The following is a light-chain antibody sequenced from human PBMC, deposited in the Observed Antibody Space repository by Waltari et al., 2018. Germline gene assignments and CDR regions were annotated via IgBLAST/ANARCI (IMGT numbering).Light chain of an antibody. Sequence: DSLAMSLGERATINCRSSRSILSSANNKNYLGWYQKKPGQPPKLLFYWASTRQSGVPDRFSASGSGTDFSLTISSLQAEDVAVYYCQEYYTIPPWAFGQGTKVEIK. V-gene: IGKV4-1*01. CDR2: WAS. CDR3: QEYYTIPPWA. CDR1: RSILSSANNKNY. J-gene: IGKJ1*01.